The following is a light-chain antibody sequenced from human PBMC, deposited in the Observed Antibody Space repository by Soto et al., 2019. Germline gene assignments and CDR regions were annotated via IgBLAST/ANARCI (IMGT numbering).Light chain of an antibody. CDR1: SSDIDGHSS. J-gene: IGLJ1*01. Sequence: QSVLTQPASVSGSPGQSITISCTGTSSDIDGHSSVSWYQQRPGEDPKLMIYDVSNRPSGVSNRFSGSKSGNTASLTISGLQADDEADYYCFSYIVTSAYVFGTGTKVNVL. CDR2: DVS. V-gene: IGLV2-14*01. CDR3: FSYIVTSAYV.